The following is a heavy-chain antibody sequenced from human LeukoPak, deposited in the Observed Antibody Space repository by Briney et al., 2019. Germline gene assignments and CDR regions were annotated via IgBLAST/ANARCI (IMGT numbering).Heavy chain of an antibody. J-gene: IGHJ4*02. V-gene: IGHV4-34*01. CDR2: INHSGST. Sequence: SATLSLTCAVYGGSFSGYYWRWIRPPPGKGLEWIGEINHSGSTNYNPSLKSRVTISVDTSKNQFSLKLSSVTAADTAVYYCARGGFLNFDYWGQGTLVTVSS. CDR1: GGSFSGYY. CDR3: ARGGFLNFDY. D-gene: IGHD3-3*01.